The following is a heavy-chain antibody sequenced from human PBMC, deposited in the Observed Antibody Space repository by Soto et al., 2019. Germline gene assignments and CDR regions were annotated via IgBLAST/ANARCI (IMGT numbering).Heavy chain of an antibody. CDR3: ARDQDYDSSVFWITLYYGMAV. Sequence: EVQLVESGGGLVKPGGSLRLSCAASGFTFSSYSMNWVRQAPGKGLEWVSSISSSSSYIYYADSVKGRFTISRDNAKNSLYLKMNSLRAEDTAVYYWARDQDYDSSVFWITLYYGMAVGGQGTTVTVSS. D-gene: IGHD3-22*01. CDR2: ISSSSSYI. V-gene: IGHV3-21*01. CDR1: GFTFSSYS. J-gene: IGHJ6*02.